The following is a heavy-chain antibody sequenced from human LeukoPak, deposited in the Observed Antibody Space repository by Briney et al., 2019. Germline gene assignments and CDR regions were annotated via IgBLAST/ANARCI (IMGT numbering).Heavy chain of an antibody. CDR3: ARAPYYDYVWGSYDY. CDR2: IYHSGST. V-gene: IGHV4-38-2*02. D-gene: IGHD3-16*01. CDR1: GYSISSGYY. Sequence: SETLSLTCTVSGYSISSGYYWGWIRQPPGKGLEWIGSIYHSGSTYYNPSLKSRVTISVDTSKNQFSLKLSSVTAADTAVYYCARAPYYDYVWGSYDYWGQGTLVTVSS. J-gene: IGHJ4*02.